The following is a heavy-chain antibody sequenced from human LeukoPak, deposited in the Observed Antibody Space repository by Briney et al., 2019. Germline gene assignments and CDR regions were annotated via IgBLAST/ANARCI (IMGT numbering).Heavy chain of an antibody. J-gene: IGHJ6*02. CDR2: INPNNGAT. CDR1: GYTSISNY. CDR3: ARLLDAAYRSTYWPYGMDV. D-gene: IGHD3-3*01. Sequence: GASVKVSCKASGYTSISNYIHWVRQAPGQGLEWVGIINPNNGATTYAQRLQGRIAMTRDTSTSTVYMELSSLRSDDTAVYYCARLLDAAYRSTYWPYGMDVWGQGTTVIVSS. V-gene: IGHV1-46*03.